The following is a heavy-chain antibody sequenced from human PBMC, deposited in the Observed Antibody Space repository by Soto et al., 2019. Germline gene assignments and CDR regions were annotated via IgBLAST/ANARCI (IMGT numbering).Heavy chain of an antibody. J-gene: IGHJ5*02. CDR3: ARGDYSNYGWFDP. D-gene: IGHD4-4*01. CDR1: GYSFTSYW. V-gene: IGHV5-51*01. Sequence: GESLKISCKGSGYSFTSYWIGWVRQMSGKGLEWMGIIYPGDSDTRYSPSFQGQVTISADKSISTAYLQWSSLKASATAMYYCARGDYSNYGWFDPWGQGTLVTVSS. CDR2: IYPGDSDT.